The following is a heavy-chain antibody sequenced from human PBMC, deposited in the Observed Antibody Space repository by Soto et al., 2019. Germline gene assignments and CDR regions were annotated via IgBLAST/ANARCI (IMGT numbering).Heavy chain of an antibody. CDR3: ARFPRYRSDIVEVPAVMFDDWFVP. D-gene: IGHD2-2*01. CDR1: GYTFSSYA. CDR2: IHAGNGDT. V-gene: IGHV1-3*01. Sequence: QVQLVQSGAEVKKPGASVKVSCKASGYTFSSYAVQWVRQAPGQSLEWIGWIHAGNGDTKYSQKFHGRVTLTRDTSAKTAYMELSSLRSEDTDVYYCARFPRYRSDIVEVPAVMFDDWFVPWGQGTLVTVSS. J-gene: IGHJ5*02.